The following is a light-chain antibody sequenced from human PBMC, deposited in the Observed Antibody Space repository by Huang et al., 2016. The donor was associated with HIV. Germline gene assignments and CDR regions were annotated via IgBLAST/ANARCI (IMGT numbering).Light chain of an antibody. CDR1: QSVSTY. V-gene: IGKV1-39*01. CDR3: QQSYSTPFYT. CDR2: AAS. Sequence: DILMTQSPSSLSASVGERVTITCRASQSVSTYLNWYQQKPGKDPKLLIYAASSLQSWVPSRFSGSGSGTDFTLTISSLQPDDFATYYCQQSYSTPFYTFGQGTKLEIK. J-gene: IGKJ2*01.